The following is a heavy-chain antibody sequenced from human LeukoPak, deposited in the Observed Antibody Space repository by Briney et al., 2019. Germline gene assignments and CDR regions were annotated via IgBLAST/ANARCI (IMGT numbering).Heavy chain of an antibody. CDR2: IYYSGST. J-gene: IGHJ5*02. D-gene: IGHD1-26*01. CDR3: ARHEYSGSYYGLSWFDP. CDR1: GGSISSSGYY. V-gene: IGHV4-39*01. Sequence: SETLSLTCTVSGGSISSSGYYWGWIRQPPGKGLEWIASIYYSGSTYYNPSLKSRVTISVDTSQNQLSLKLSSLTAADTAVYYCARHEYSGSYYGLSWFDPWGQGTLVTVSS.